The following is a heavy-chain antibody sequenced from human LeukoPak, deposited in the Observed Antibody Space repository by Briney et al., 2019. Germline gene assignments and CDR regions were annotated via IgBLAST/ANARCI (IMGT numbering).Heavy chain of an antibody. V-gene: IGHV3-30*02. J-gene: IGHJ4*02. Sequence: GGSLRLSCAASGFTFSSYGMHWVRQAPGKGLEWAAFIRYDGSNKYYADSVKGRFTISRDNAKNTLYLQMNSLRAEDSAVYYCASRAIAVANARGQGTLVTVSS. D-gene: IGHD6-19*01. CDR1: GFTFSSYG. CDR3: ASRAIAVANA. CDR2: IRYDGSNK.